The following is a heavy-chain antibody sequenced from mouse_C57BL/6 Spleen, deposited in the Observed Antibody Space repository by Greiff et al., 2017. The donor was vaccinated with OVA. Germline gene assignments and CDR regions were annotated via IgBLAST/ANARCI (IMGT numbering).Heavy chain of an antibody. Sequence: VQLKESGPVLVKPGASVKMSCKASGYTFTDYYMNWVKQSHGKSLEWIGVINPYNGGTSYNQKFKGKATLTVDKSSSTAYMELNSLTSEDSAVYYCARGNYSDYFDYWGQGTTLTVSS. CDR1: GYTFTDYY. J-gene: IGHJ2*01. D-gene: IGHD2-12*01. CDR3: ARGNYSDYFDY. V-gene: IGHV1-19*01. CDR2: INPYNGGT.